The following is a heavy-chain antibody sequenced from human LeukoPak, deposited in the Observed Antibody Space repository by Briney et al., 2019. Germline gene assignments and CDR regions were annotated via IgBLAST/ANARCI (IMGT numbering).Heavy chain of an antibody. Sequence: TGGSLRLSCAASGFTFSSYAMSWVRQAPGKGLEWVSAISGSGGSTYYADSVKGRFTISRDNSKNTLYLQMNSLRAEDTAVYYCAEPSIQDYRFYYYYYGMDVWGQGTTVTVSS. V-gene: IGHV3-23*01. D-gene: IGHD4-17*01. CDR2: ISGSGGST. J-gene: IGHJ6*02. CDR3: AEPSIQDYRFYYYYYGMDV. CDR1: GFTFSSYA.